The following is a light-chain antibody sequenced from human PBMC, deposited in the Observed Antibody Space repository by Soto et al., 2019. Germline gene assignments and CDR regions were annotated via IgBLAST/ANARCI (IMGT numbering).Light chain of an antibody. J-gene: IGKJ3*01. CDR2: DAS. Sequence: DNQMTQSPSSLSASVGDRVTITCQASQDISSYLNWYQQKPGKVPKLLIYDASNLETGVPSRFSGSGSETDFTFTISSLQPEDVATYYCQQHYRGITFGPGTKVDIK. CDR1: QDISSY. CDR3: QQHYRGIT. V-gene: IGKV1-33*01.